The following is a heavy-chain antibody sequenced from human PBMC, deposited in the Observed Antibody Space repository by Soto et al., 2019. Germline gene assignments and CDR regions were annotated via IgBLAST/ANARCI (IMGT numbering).Heavy chain of an antibody. V-gene: IGHV1-69*02. CDR2: IIPILGIA. Sequence: SVKVSCKASGGTFSSYTISWVRQAPGQGLEWMGRIIPILGIANYAQKFQGRVTITADKSTSTAYMELSSLRSEDTAVYYCARQNRAADSDWLSPKAFDIWGQGTMVTVSS. CDR1: GGTFSSYT. D-gene: IGHD3-9*01. CDR3: ARQNRAADSDWLSPKAFDI. J-gene: IGHJ3*02.